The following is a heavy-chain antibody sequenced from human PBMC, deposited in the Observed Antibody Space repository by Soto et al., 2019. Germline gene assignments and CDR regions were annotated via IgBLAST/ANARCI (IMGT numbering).Heavy chain of an antibody. J-gene: IGHJ4*02. Sequence: GGSLRLSCAASGFTFSRYDMNWVRQAPGKGLEWVSYISSSGSSIYYADSVKGRFTISRDNAKNSLYLQMNSLRAEDTAVYYCAAADYPEYYCTRESYALTSSLDYWGQGTMVTVSS. CDR2: ISSSGSSI. CDR1: GFTFSRYD. CDR3: AAADYPEYYCTRESYALTSSLDY. D-gene: IGHD2-8*01. V-gene: IGHV3-48*03.